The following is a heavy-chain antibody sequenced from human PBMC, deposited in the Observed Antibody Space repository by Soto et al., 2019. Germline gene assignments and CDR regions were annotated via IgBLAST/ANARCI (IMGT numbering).Heavy chain of an antibody. CDR3: ARDPDLIEAAGNYFDY. CDR1: GFTLNTYS. D-gene: IGHD6-13*01. J-gene: IGHJ4*02. V-gene: IGHV3-30-3*01. CDR2: VSFDGVNK. Sequence: QAGGSLRLSCSVSGFTLNTYSMHWVRQAPGKGLEWVAVVSFDGVNKHYRDSVKGRFTISRDIAKNMLYLQMTSLRLEDTALYYCARDPDLIEAAGNYFDYWGQGTLVTVSS.